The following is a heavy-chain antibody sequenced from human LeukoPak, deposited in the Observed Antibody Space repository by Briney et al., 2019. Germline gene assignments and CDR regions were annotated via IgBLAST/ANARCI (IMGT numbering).Heavy chain of an antibody. CDR2: ISSSGSTI. CDR1: GFTFSDYY. D-gene: IGHD3-10*01. CDR3: AREAQYYYGSGSHYYMDV. Sequence: GGSLRLSCAASGFTFSDYYMSWIRQAPGKGLEWVSYISSSGSTIYYADSVKGRFTISRDNAKNSLYLQMNSLRAEDTAVYYCAREAQYYYGSGSHYYMDVWGKGTTVTVSS. J-gene: IGHJ6*03. V-gene: IGHV3-11*04.